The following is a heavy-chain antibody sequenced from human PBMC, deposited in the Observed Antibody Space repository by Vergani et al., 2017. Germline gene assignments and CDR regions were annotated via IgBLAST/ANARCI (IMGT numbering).Heavy chain of an antibody. CDR3: ARVMYREEASSGYRLEGMDI. J-gene: IGHJ6*02. V-gene: IGHV4-59*13. CDR1: GGSFNTYY. D-gene: IGHD5-12*01. CDR2: IYSTGST. Sequence: QVQLEESGPGLVKPSETLSLTCTVSGGSFNTYYWSWIRQSPGKGLEWIGYIYSTGSTNYNPSLNSRVTMSVDTSKNQFSLKLRSVNAADTAVYFCARVMYREEASSGYRLEGMDIWGQGTKVTISS.